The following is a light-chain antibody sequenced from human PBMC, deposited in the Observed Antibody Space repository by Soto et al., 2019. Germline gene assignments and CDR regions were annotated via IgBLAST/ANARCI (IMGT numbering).Light chain of an antibody. Sequence: EIVLTQSPGTLSLSPGERATLSCRASQTVSSSYLAWYQQKPGQAPRLLMYGASSRDTGIPDRFSGSGSGTDFTLTISRLEPEDFAVYYCQQYDSSPPPFGQGTKVEIK. CDR3: QQYDSSPPP. J-gene: IGKJ1*01. V-gene: IGKV3-20*01. CDR1: QTVSSSY. CDR2: GAS.